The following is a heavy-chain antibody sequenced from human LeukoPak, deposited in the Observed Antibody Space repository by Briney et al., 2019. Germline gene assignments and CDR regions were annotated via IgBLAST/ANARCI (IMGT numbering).Heavy chain of an antibody. J-gene: IGHJ5*02. Sequence: ASVKVSCKASGDTFTSYGISWVRQAPGHGLEWIVWISAYNVNTNYAQKLQGRVTMTTDTSTSTAYMELRSLRSDDTAVYYCARATYYDILTGYSQPSGWFDPWGQGTLVTVSS. CDR1: GDTFTSYG. CDR2: ISAYNVNT. V-gene: IGHV1-18*01. CDR3: ARATYYDILTGYSQPSGWFDP. D-gene: IGHD3-9*01.